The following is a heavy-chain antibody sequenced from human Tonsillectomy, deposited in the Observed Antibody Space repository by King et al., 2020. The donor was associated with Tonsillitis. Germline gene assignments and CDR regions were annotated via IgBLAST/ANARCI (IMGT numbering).Heavy chain of an antibody. J-gene: IGHJ4*02. D-gene: IGHD3-10*01. Sequence: DVQLVESGGGLVQPGGSLRLSCSASGFTFSSYAMHWVRQAPGKGLEYVSAISSNGGSTYYADSVKGRFTISRDNSKNTLYLQMSSLRAEDTAVYYCVKDLYPMAAGFGELLGSDWGQGTLVTVSS. CDR1: GFTFSSYA. CDR3: VKDLYPMAAGFGELLGSD. V-gene: IGHV3-64D*06. CDR2: ISSNGGST.